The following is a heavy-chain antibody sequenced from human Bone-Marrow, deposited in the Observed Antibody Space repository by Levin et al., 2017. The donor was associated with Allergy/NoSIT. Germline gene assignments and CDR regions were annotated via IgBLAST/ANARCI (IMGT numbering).Heavy chain of an antibody. V-gene: IGHV4-61*01. CDR3: AREVRAVQDDYSYPFDY. CDR1: GGSVSSGSYY. D-gene: IGHD3-16*01. CDR2: IYYSGST. Sequence: ASETLSLTCTVSGGSVSSGSYYWSWIRQPPGKGLEWIGYIYYSGSTNYNPSLKSRVTISVDTSKNQFSLKLSSVTAADTAVYYCAREVRAVQDDYSYPFDYWGQGTLVTVSS. J-gene: IGHJ4*02.